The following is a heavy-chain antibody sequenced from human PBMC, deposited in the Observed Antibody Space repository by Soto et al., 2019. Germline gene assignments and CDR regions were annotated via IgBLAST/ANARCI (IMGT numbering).Heavy chain of an antibody. V-gene: IGHV4-34*01. CDR1: GGSFSGYY. CDR3: AGGQVGFDFWSGYPGYYYYGMDV. CDR2: INHSGST. D-gene: IGHD3-3*01. J-gene: IGHJ6*02. Sequence: SETLSLTCAVYGGSFSGYYWSWIRQPPGKGLEWIGEINHSGSTNYNPSLKSRVTISVDTSKNQFSLKLSSVTAADTAVYYCAGGQVGFDFWSGYPGYYYYGMDVWGQGTTVTVSS.